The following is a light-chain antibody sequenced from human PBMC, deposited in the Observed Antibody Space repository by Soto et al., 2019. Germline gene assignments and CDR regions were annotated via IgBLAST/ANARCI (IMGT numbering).Light chain of an antibody. CDR1: QSVSDNY. CDR2: GAF. CDR3: QQYGSSPPWT. J-gene: IGKJ1*01. Sequence: EIVLTQSPGTLSLSPGERATVSCRASQSVSDNYLAWYQQKPGQAPRLLIYGAFTRATGIPDRFSGSGSGTDFSLTISRLEPEDFAVYYCQQYGSSPPWTFGQGTKVDIK. V-gene: IGKV3-20*01.